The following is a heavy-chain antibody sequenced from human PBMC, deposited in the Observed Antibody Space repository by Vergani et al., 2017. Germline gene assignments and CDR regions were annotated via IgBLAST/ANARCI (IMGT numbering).Heavy chain of an antibody. J-gene: IGHJ3*02. Sequence: QVQLVESGGGVVQPGRSLRLSCAASGFTFSSYAMSWVRQAPGKGLEWVAIISHDGNKEFFAESVKGQFTISRDNSKNTVFLQMNSLRVEDTAVYFCARGHGQILDYGDIFDIWGQGTKVTVSS. V-gene: IGHV3-30-3*01. D-gene: IGHD4/OR15-4a*01. CDR3: ARGHGQILDYGDIFDI. CDR1: GFTFSSYA. CDR2: ISHDGNKE.